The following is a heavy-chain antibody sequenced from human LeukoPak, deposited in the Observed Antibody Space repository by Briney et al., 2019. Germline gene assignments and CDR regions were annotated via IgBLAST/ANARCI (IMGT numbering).Heavy chain of an antibody. Sequence: ASVKVSCKASGYTFTGYYMLWVRQAPGQGLEWMGWINPNSGGTNYAQKFQGRVTMTRDTSISTAYMELSRLRSDDTAVYYCASSGYNWNGDGGDWFDPWGQGTLVTVSS. J-gene: IGHJ5*02. CDR1: GYTFTGYY. D-gene: IGHD1-1*01. CDR3: ASSGYNWNGDGGDWFDP. V-gene: IGHV1-2*02. CDR2: INPNSGGT.